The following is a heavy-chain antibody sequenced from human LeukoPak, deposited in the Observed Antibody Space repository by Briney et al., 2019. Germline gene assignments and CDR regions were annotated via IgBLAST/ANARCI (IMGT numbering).Heavy chain of an antibody. CDR2: ISGGGGST. Sequence: GGSLRLSCAASGFTFSSYAMSWVRQAPGKGLEWVSAISGGGGSTYYADSVKGRFTISRDNSKNTLYLQMNSLSAEDTAVYYCAKKGERTTGKLTWFEPWGQGTLVTVSS. D-gene: IGHD1-1*01. J-gene: IGHJ5*02. CDR1: GFTFSSYA. V-gene: IGHV3-23*01. CDR3: AKKGERTTGKLTWFEP.